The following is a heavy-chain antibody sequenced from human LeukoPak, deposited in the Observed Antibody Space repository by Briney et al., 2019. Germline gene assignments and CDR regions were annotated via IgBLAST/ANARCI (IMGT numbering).Heavy chain of an antibody. D-gene: IGHD4-17*01. Sequence: ASVKVSCKASGYTFTGYYMHRVRQAPGQGLEWMGWINPNSGGTNYAQKFQGRVTMTRDTSISTAYMELSRLRSDDTAVYYCARVPSRYGDYGPWGQGTLVTVSS. CDR1: GYTFTGYY. CDR2: INPNSGGT. J-gene: IGHJ5*02. CDR3: ARVPSRYGDYGP. V-gene: IGHV1-2*02.